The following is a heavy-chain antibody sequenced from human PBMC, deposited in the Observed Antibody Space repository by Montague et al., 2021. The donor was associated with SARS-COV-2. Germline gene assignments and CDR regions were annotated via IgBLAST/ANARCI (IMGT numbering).Heavy chain of an antibody. D-gene: IGHD3-22*01. J-gene: IGHJ4*02. V-gene: IGHV4-4*07. Sequence: SETLSLTCTVSGGSTNNYYWSWIRQPAGKGLEWIGRIHASGISTYNPSLEARVTMSVDTSKNQFSLKLSSVTAADTAVYYCARGGFYYDGGEFGSWGQGTLVTVSS. CDR3: ARGGFYYDGGEFGS. CDR2: IHASGIS. CDR1: GGSTNNYY.